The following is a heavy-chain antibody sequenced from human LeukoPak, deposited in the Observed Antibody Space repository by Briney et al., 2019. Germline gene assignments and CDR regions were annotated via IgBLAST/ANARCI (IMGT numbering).Heavy chain of an antibody. J-gene: IGHJ4*02. D-gene: IGHD4-23*01. Sequence: PSETLSLTCTVSGGSISSGGYYWSWVRQAPGKGLEWVSTISDAGVSTYYTDSVKGRFTISRDNSKNTLYLQMNSLRDEDTAVYYCAKDDDYGGKIFWGQGALVTVSS. CDR1: GGSISSGGYY. CDR3: AKDDDYGGKIF. V-gene: IGHV3-23*01. CDR2: ISDAGVST.